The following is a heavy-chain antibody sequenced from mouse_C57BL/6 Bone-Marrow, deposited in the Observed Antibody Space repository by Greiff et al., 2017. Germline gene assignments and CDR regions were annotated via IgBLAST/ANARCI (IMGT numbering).Heavy chain of an antibody. V-gene: IGHV1-81*01. D-gene: IGHD1-1*01. Sequence: QVQLQQSGAELARPGASVKLSCKASGYTFTSYGISWVKQRTGQGLEWIGEIYPRSGNTYYNEKFKGKATLTADKSSSTAYMELRSLTSEDSAVFFFARRRSGSSSFDYWGQGTTLTVSS. CDR2: IYPRSGNT. CDR3: ARRRSGSSSFDY. J-gene: IGHJ2*01. CDR1: GYTFTSYG.